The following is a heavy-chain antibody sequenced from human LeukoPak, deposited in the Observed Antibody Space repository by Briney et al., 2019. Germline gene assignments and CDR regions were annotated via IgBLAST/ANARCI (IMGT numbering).Heavy chain of an antibody. Sequence: SETLSLTCTVSGGSISSSSHYWAWTRQSPGTGLEWIGSIYYSGSTYYNPSLKSRATISVDTSKNQIYLKVSSVTAADSALYFCARQRTSGNASNLRVAQIDSWGQGTLVTVSS. CDR2: IYYSGST. CDR3: ARQRTSGNASNLRVAQIDS. V-gene: IGHV4-39*01. D-gene: IGHD3-3*01. J-gene: IGHJ4*02. CDR1: GGSISSSSHY.